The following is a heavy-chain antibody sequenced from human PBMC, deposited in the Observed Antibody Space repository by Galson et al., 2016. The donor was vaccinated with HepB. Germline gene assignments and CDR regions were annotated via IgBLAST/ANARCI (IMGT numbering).Heavy chain of an antibody. D-gene: IGHD2-15*01. CDR3: ARDSGHTSFDY. J-gene: IGHJ4*02. Sequence: SLRLSCAASGFTFSSYGMHWVRQAPGKGLEWVAVIWYDGSNKYYADSVKGRFTISIDNSKNTLELKMNSLRAEDTAVYYCARDSGHTSFDYWGKGTLVTVSS. CDR2: IWYDGSNK. CDR1: GFTFSSYG. V-gene: IGHV3-33*01.